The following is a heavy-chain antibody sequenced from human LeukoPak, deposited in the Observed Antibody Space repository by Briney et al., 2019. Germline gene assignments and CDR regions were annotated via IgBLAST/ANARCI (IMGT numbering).Heavy chain of an antibody. CDR2: ISWNSGSI. D-gene: IGHD3-16*01. CDR3: AKAGDATSPGGSFDS. CDR1: GFRFDDYA. Sequence: QPGRSLRLSCAASGFRFDDYAMHWVRQAPGKGLEWVSGISWNSGSIGYADSVKGRFTISRDNSQNTLYLQMNSLRAEDTAIYYCAKAGDATSPGGSFDSWGQGTLVTVSS. J-gene: IGHJ4*02. V-gene: IGHV3-9*01.